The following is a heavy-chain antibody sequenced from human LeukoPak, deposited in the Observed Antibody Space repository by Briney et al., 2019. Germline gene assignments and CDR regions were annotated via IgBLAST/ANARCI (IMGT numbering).Heavy chain of an antibody. CDR1: GFTFSGYA. J-gene: IGHJ4*02. CDR3: AKDGLYYDGSAHVYYFDY. D-gene: IGHD3-22*01. V-gene: IGHV3-23*01. Sequence: GGSLRLSCAASGFTFSGYAMTWVRQAPGKGLEWVSSITGSGDYTYYIDSVKGRFTISRDNSKHILYLQMNSLRGEDTALYYCAKDGLYYDGSAHVYYFDYWGQGTLVAVSS. CDR2: ITGSGDYT.